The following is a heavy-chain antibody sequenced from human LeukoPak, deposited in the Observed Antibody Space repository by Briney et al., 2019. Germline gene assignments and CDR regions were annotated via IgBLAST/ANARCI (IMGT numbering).Heavy chain of an antibody. CDR1: GYTFTGYY. J-gene: IGHJ3*02. CDR2: INPNSGGT. Sequence: ASVKVSCKASGYTFTGYYMHWVRQAPGQGLEWMGWINPNSGGTNYAQKFQGRVTMARDTSISTAYMELSRLRSDDTAVYYCASFPSRGSAFDIWGQGTMVTVSS. CDR3: ASFPSRGSAFDI. V-gene: IGHV1-2*02. D-gene: IGHD1-26*01.